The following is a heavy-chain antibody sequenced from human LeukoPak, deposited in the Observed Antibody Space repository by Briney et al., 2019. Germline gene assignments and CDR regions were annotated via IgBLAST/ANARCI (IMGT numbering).Heavy chain of an antibody. V-gene: IGHV3-23*01. CDR2: ISGSGGST. CDR1: GFTFSSYA. CDR3: AKVSNWNYVYFDY. J-gene: IGHJ4*02. D-gene: IGHD1-7*01. Sequence: PGGSLRLSCAASGFTFSSYAMGWVRQAPGKGLEWVSAISGSGGSTYYADSVKGRFTISRDNSKNTLYLQMNSLRAEDTAVYYCAKVSNWNYVYFDYWGQGTLVTVSS.